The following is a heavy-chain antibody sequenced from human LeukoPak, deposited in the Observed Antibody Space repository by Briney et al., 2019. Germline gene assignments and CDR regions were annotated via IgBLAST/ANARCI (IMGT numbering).Heavy chain of an antibody. J-gene: IGHJ4*02. CDR1: GFNFSDSR. D-gene: IGHD2-21*01. V-gene: IGHV3-7*04. CDR3: VRGDWYFES. Sequence: GGSLRLSCVASGFNFSDSRMTWVRQAPGKGLQWVANVNRDGTEKHFLDPVEGRFTISRDNAKKSLYLQMSSLRPQDTAVYFCVRGDWYFESWGQGTLVTVSS. CDR2: VNRDGTEK.